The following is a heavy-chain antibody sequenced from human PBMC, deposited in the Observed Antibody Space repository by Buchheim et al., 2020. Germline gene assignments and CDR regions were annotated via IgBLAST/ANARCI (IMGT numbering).Heavy chain of an antibody. CDR2: ISYDGSNK. CDR3: ANPLPNRNYVNYYYYGMDV. Sequence: QVQLVESGGGVVQPGRSLRLSCAASGFTFSSYAMHWVRQAPGKGLEWVAVISYDGSNKYYADSVKGRFTISRDNSKNTLYLQMNSLRAEDTAVYYCANPLPNRNYVNYYYYGMDVWGQGTT. V-gene: IGHV3-30-3*01. CDR1: GFTFSSYA. D-gene: IGHD1-7*01. J-gene: IGHJ6*02.